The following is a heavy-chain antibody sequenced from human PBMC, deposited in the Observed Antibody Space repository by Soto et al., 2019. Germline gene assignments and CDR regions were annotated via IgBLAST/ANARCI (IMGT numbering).Heavy chain of an antibody. CDR2: IKNKANSYTT. D-gene: IGHD3-3*02. Sequence: EVRLVESGGGLVQPQGSLRLSCAASRFTFSAHYMDWGLQAPGRGLEWVGRIKNKANSYTTQYAAPVKGRFIISRDDSKNSVFLQMTRLKSDETAVYYRVRVRLGSIRSSDSWGQGILVTVSS. CDR3: VRVRLGSIRSSDS. J-gene: IGHJ4*02. CDR1: RFTFSAHY. V-gene: IGHV3-72*01.